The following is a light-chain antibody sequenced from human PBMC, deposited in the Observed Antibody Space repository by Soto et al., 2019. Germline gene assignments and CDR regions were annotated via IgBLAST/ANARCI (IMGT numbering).Light chain of an antibody. CDR3: NSYTSKSTGV. J-gene: IGLJ1*01. Sequence: QSALTQPASVSGSPGQSITISCTGTSSDVGGYNYVSWYQQHPGKAPKLIIYEVSNRPSGVSKRCSGSKSGNTASLTISGFQAEDEADYYCNSYTSKSTGVFGTGTKLTVL. V-gene: IGLV2-14*01. CDR1: SSDVGGYNY. CDR2: EVS.